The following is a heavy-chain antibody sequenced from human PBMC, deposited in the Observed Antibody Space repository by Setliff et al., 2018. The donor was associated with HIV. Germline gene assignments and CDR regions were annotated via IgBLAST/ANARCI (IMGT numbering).Heavy chain of an antibody. J-gene: IGHJ4*02. CDR1: GYTFTNYA. CDR2: INAGNGNT. V-gene: IGHV1-3*01. Sequence: GASVKVSCKASGYTFTNYAMHWVRQAPGQRLEWMGWINAGNGNTKYSQKIQGRVTMTRDTSTSTVYMDLSRLRSEDTAVYYCAREFPGGTKGFDYWGQGTLVTVSS. D-gene: IGHD1-1*01. CDR3: AREFPGGTKGFDY.